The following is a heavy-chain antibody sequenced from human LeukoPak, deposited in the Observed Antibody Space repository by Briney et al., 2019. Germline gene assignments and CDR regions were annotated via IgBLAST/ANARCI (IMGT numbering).Heavy chain of an antibody. CDR2: INHSGST. V-gene: IGHV4-34*01. CDR1: GGSFSGYY. D-gene: IGHD2-21*01. CDR3: ARESVASGGFNWFDP. Sequence: SETLSLTCAVYGGSFSGYYWSWIRQPPGKGLEWIGEINHSGSTNYNPSLKSRVTISVDTSKNQFSLKLGSVTAADTAVYYCARESVASGGFNWFDPWGQGTLVTVSS. J-gene: IGHJ5*02.